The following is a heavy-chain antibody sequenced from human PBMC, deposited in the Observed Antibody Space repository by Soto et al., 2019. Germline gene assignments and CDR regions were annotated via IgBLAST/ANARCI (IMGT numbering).Heavy chain of an antibody. CDR2: IYYRGST. CDR1: GGSISSHY. J-gene: IGHJ6*02. V-gene: IGHV4-59*11. Sequence: SETLSLTCTVSGGSISSHYWSWVRQAPGKGLEWIGHIYYRGSTTYNPSLRSRSTISVDTSNNQLSLKLNSVTTADTAVYYCARDGREASGMDVWGQGTKVTVSS. D-gene: IGHD1-26*01. CDR3: ARDGREASGMDV.